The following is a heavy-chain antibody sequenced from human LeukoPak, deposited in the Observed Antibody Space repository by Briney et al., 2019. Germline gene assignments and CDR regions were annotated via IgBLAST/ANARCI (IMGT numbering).Heavy chain of an antibody. D-gene: IGHD3-10*01. CDR1: GASISDYY. CDR2: IHGSGST. Sequence: SETLSLTCTVSGASISDYYWSWIRQPAGKGLEYIGRIHGSGSTNYNPSLKSRVTISVDTSKNQFSLKLSSVTAADTAVYYCARQALWFGRTGWFDPWGQGTLVTVSS. V-gene: IGHV4-4*07. CDR3: ARQALWFGRTGWFDP. J-gene: IGHJ5*02.